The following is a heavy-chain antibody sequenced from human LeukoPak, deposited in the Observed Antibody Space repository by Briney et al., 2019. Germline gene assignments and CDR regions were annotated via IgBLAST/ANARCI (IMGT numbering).Heavy chain of an antibody. CDR2: INHSGST. D-gene: IGHD5-18*01. J-gene: IGHJ4*02. Sequence: MASETLSLTCAVYGGSFSGYYWSWIRQPPGKGLEWIGEINHSGSTNYNPSLKSRVTISVDTSKNQFSLKLSSVTAADTAVYYCARVPPRRGYSYGWADYWGQGTLVTVSS. CDR3: ARVPPRRGYSYGWADY. V-gene: IGHV4-34*01. CDR1: GGSFSGYY.